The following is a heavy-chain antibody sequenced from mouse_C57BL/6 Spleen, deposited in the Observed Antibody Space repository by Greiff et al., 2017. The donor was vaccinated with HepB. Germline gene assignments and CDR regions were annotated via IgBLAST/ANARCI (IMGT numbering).Heavy chain of an antibody. Sequence: QVQLQQSGAELVKPGASVKISCKASGYAFSSYWMNWVKQRPGKGLEWIGQIYPGDGDTNYNGKFKGKATLTADKSSSTAYMLLSSMTSEDSAVYFCARRMIRDWYFDVWGTGTTVTVSS. CDR2: IYPGDGDT. CDR3: ARRMIRDWYFDV. D-gene: IGHD2-4*01. J-gene: IGHJ1*03. CDR1: GYAFSSYW. V-gene: IGHV1-80*01.